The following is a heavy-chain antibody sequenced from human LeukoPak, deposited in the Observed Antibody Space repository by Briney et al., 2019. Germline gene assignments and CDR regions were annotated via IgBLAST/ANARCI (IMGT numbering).Heavy chain of an antibody. CDR2: ISGSGSST. CDR3: ARDSYPYCSGGSCYSDY. CDR1: GFTFSCCA. J-gene: IGHJ4*02. Sequence: GGSLRLSCAASGFTFSCCAMNWVRLAPGKGLEWVSVISGSGSSTYYAASVKGRFTISRDNSKNILYLQMKSLRVEDTAVYYCARDSYPYCSGGSCYSDYWGQGTLVTVSS. D-gene: IGHD2-15*01. V-gene: IGHV3-23*01.